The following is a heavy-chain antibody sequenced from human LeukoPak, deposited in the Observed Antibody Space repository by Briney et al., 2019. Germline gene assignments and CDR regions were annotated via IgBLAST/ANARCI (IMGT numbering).Heavy chain of an antibody. Sequence: PGGSLRLSCAASGFTFSDYYMSWIRQAPGKGLEWVSYISSSGSTMYYADSVKGRFTISRDNAKNSLFLQKNSLRAEDTAVYYCASGSRFTLPDDYWGQGTLVTVSS. CDR1: GFTFSDYY. CDR3: ASGSRFTLPDDY. CDR2: ISSSGSTM. V-gene: IGHV3-11*04. D-gene: IGHD3-16*01. J-gene: IGHJ4*02.